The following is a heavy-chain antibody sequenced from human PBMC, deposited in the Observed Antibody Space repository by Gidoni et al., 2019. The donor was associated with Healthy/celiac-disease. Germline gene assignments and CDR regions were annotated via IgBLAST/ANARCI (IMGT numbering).Heavy chain of an antibody. D-gene: IGHD3-22*01. Sequence: EVQLVESGGGLVQPGGSLRLSCAASGFTFSSYERNWVRQAPGKGLEWVSYISSSGSTIYYADSVKGRFTISRDNAKNSLYLQMNSLRAEDTAVYYCARGEAMIVVAYSFDYWGQGTLVTVSS. CDR1: GFTFSSYE. J-gene: IGHJ4*02. V-gene: IGHV3-48*03. CDR2: ISSSGSTI. CDR3: ARGEAMIVVAYSFDY.